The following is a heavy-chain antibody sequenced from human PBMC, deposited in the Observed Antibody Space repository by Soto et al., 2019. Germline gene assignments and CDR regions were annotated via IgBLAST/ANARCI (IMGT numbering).Heavy chain of an antibody. V-gene: IGHV3-23*01. CDR3: AKDVSYGYYGMDV. D-gene: IGHD3-16*01. CDR1: GFTFSSYA. Sequence: HPGGSLRLSCAASGFTFSSYAMSWVRQAPGKGLEWVSAISGSGGSTYYADSVKGRFTISRDNSKNTLYLQMNSLRAEDTAVYYCAKDVSYGYYGMDVWGQGTTVTVSS. CDR2: ISGSGGST. J-gene: IGHJ6*02.